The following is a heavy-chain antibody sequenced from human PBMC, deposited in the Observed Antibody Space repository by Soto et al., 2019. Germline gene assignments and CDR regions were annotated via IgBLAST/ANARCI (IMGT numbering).Heavy chain of an antibody. J-gene: IGHJ5*01. Sequence: SETLSITCAVYCGSFSGHSWTWIRQSPGKGLEWIGDINHSGRVDYSPSLKSRVTISLDTSKNQFSLTLSAVTAADTAMYYCSTRAYDTNGYYRFDPWGQGTLVTFSS. CDR2: INHSGRV. CDR3: STRAYDTNGYYRFDP. D-gene: IGHD3-22*01. CDR1: CGSFSGHS. V-gene: IGHV4-34*01.